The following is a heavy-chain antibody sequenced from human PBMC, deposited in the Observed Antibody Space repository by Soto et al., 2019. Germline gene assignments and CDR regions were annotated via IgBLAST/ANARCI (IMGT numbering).Heavy chain of an antibody. Sequence: EVQLVESGGGLVKPGGSLRLSCATSGFTFTSYSLNWVRQAPGKGLEWVSSISGTGTYIYYADSVKGRFTISRDNANKSLYLQMNSLRAEDTAVYYCARLIIAAHGYFDYWGQGTLVTVSS. J-gene: IGHJ4*02. CDR1: GFTFTSYS. D-gene: IGHD6-6*01. V-gene: IGHV3-21*01. CDR3: ARLIIAAHGYFDY. CDR2: ISGTGTYI.